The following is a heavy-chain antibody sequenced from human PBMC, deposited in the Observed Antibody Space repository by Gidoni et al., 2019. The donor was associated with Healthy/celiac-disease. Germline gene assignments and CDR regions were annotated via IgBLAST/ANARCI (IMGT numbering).Heavy chain of an antibody. J-gene: IGHJ4*02. CDR3: ASTLLVITFGGVRFDY. CDR1: GGSIRTGGYY. Sequence: VQLQESGPGLVKPSHTLSLTCTVSGGSIRTGGYYWSLIRQHPGKGLEGIGYRYYSGSTYYNTSLKSRVTISGDTSKNQFSLKLSSVTAADKAVYYCASTLLVITFGGVRFDYWGQGTLVTVSS. CDR2: RYYSGST. V-gene: IGHV4-31*03. D-gene: IGHD3-16*01.